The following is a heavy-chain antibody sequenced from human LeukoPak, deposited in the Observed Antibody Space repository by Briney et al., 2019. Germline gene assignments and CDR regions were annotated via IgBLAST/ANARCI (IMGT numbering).Heavy chain of an antibody. CDR1: GFTFSNHW. Sequence: GGSLRLSCAASGFTFSNHWMTWVRQAPGKGLEWVANIKQDGSEKNYVDSVKGRFTISRDNAKNSLYLQMNSLRAEDTAVYFCAKRGVVIRVILVGFHKEAYYFDSWGQGALVTVSS. CDR3: AKRGVVIRVILVGFHKEAYYFDS. J-gene: IGHJ4*02. CDR2: IKQDGSEK. V-gene: IGHV3-7*03. D-gene: IGHD3-22*01.